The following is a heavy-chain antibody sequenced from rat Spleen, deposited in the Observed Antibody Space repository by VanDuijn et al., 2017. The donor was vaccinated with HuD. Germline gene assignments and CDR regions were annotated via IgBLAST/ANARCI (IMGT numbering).Heavy chain of an antibody. CDR3: GLFGY. Sequence: EVQLVESGGGLVQPGRSLKVSCAASGFTFSTAWMYWYRQFPEKRLEWVARIKAKSNNYATDYTESVKGRFTISRDDSKSSIFLQMNNLKEEDTAIYYCGLFGYWGQGVMVTVSS. CDR1: GFTFSTAW. CDR2: IKAKSNNYAT. J-gene: IGHJ2*01. V-gene: IGHV6-6*01.